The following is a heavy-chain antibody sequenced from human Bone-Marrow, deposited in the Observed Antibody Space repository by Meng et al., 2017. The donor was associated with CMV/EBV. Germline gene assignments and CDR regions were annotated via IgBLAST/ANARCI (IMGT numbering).Heavy chain of an antibody. J-gene: IGHJ3*02. Sequence: SETLSLTCTVSGGSISSYYWSWIRQPPGKGLEWIGYIYYSGSTNYNPSLKSRVTISVDTSKTQFSLKLSSVTAADTAVYCCARDAYYYDSSGYYYRIFDIWGQGTMVTVSS. D-gene: IGHD3-22*01. CDR1: GGSISSYY. V-gene: IGHV4-59*01. CDR3: ARDAYYYDSSGYYYRIFDI. CDR2: IYYSGST.